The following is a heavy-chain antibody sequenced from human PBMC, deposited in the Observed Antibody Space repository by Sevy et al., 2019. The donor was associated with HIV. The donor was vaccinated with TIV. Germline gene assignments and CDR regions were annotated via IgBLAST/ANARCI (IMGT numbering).Heavy chain of an antibody. CDR1: GYRFTDYW. Sequence: GESLKISCKASGYRFTDYWIGWVRQMPGKGLEWMGIIYPGDSDTTYSPSFQGQVTISVDKSINTAYLQWSSLKASDTAIFYCARGARGTRPSYHYCPLDVWGQGTTVTVSS. D-gene: IGHD1-1*01. CDR3: ARGARGTRPSYHYCPLDV. CDR2: IYPGDSDT. J-gene: IGHJ6*02. V-gene: IGHV5-51*01.